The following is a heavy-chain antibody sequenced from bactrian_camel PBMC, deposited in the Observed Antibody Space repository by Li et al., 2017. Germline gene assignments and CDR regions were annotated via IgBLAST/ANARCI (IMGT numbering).Heavy chain of an antibody. CDR1: GSIYGGAC. CDR3: ATPVGGTWYKCFAS. V-gene: IGHV3S6*01. CDR2: IDSDGRDT. J-gene: IGHJ6*01. Sequence: HVQLVESGGGSVQAGGSLRLSCGVSGSIYGGACVGWLRQAPGKEREGVAAIDSDGRDTYYADSMKGRFTISRDNTKNTVYLQMNSLKSEGTALYYCATPVGGTWYKCFASWGQWTQVTVS. D-gene: IGHD6*01.